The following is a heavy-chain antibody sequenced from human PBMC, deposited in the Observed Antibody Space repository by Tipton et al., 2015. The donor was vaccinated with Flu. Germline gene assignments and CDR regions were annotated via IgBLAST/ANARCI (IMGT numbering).Heavy chain of an antibody. D-gene: IGHD3-22*01. CDR2: IYGGGTT. CDR3: ATTYYLGYYLDAFDI. CDR1: GFTVTSSY. V-gene: IGHV3-53*01. J-gene: IGHJ3*02. Sequence: GSLRLSCAASGFTVTSSYMSWVRQAPGKGLEWVSVIYGGGTTDYADSVKGRFTISRDNSKNTLYLQMNSLRAEDTAVYYCATTYYLGYYLDAFDIWGQGTMVTVSS.